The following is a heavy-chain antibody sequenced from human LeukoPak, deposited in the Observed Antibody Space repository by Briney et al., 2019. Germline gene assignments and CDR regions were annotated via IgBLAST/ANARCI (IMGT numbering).Heavy chain of an antibody. V-gene: IGHV4-30-2*01. Sequence: PSETLSLTSAVSGGSISSGGYSWSWIRQPPGKGLEWIGYIYHSGSTYYNPSLKSRVTISVDRSKNQFSLKLSSVTAADTAVYYCASSIPGGYYFDYWGQGTLVTVSS. CDR2: IYHSGST. CDR1: GGSISSGGYS. J-gene: IGHJ4*02. D-gene: IGHD3-10*01. CDR3: ASSIPGGYYFDY.